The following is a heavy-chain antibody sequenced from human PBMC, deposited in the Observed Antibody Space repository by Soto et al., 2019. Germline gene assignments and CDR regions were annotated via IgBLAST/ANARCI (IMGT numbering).Heavy chain of an antibody. J-gene: IGHJ1*01. Sequence: LRLSCAASGFTFSSYGMSWVRQAPEKGLEWVSGISGSGGGAYYADSVKGRFTISRDNSENTLYLQMNSLRVEDTAVYYCAKDSDREYFQHWGQGTLVTVSS. CDR1: GFTFSSYG. D-gene: IGHD3-10*01. CDR3: AKDSDREYFQH. V-gene: IGHV3-23*01. CDR2: ISGSGGGA.